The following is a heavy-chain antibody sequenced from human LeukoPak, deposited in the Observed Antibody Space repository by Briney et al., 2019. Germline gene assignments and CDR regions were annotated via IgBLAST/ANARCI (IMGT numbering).Heavy chain of an antibody. J-gene: IGHJ4*02. CDR3: AKGSYGNHDH. V-gene: IGHV3-23*01. CDR1: GFTFSSYA. D-gene: IGHD1-14*01. Sequence: GGSLRLSCAASGFTFSSYAMSWVRQAPGKGLEWVSGISGSGGSTYYADSVKGRFTISRDNSKNTLYLQMDSLRAEDTAVYYCAKGSYGNHDHWGQGTLATVSS. CDR2: ISGSGGST.